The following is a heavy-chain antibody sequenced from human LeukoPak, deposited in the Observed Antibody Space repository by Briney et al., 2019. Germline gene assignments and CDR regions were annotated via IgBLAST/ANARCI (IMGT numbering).Heavy chain of an antibody. CDR1: GFTFSNYA. J-gene: IGHJ4*02. CDR3: AKGYSDSTFFY. V-gene: IGHV3-23*01. D-gene: IGHD5-12*01. CDR2: ITGSGDNT. Sequence: GGSLRLSCAASGFTFSNYAMRWVRQAPGKRLECVSRITGSGDNTYYADSVEGRFTISRDNSKNMVYLQMNSLRVEDTAMYYCAKGYSDSTFFYWGQGTQVSVSS.